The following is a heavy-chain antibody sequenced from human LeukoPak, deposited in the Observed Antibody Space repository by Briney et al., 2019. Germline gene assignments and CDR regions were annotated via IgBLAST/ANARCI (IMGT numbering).Heavy chain of an antibody. CDR3: ASLVGATSYYYYGMDV. J-gene: IGHJ6*02. Sequence: SAKVSCKASGGTFSSYAISWVRQAPGQGLEWMGGIIPIFGTANYAQKFQGRVTITADESTSTAYMEPSSLRSEDTAVYYCASLVGATSYYYYGMDVWGQGTTVTVSS. D-gene: IGHD1-26*01. CDR1: GGTFSSYA. V-gene: IGHV1-69*13. CDR2: IIPIFGTA.